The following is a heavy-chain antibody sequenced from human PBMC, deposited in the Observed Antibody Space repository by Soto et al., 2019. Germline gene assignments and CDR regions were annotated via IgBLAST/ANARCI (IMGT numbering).Heavy chain of an antibody. D-gene: IGHD4-17*01. CDR3: ARQYGDYVYAFDI. CDR1: GYTFTSYY. Sequence: ASVKVSCKASGYTFTSYYMHWVRHAPGQGLEWMGIINPSGGSTSYAQKFQGRVTMTRDTSTSTVYMELSSLRSEDTAVYYCARQYGDYVYAFDIWGQGTMVTVSS. CDR2: INPSGGST. V-gene: IGHV1-46*03. J-gene: IGHJ3*02.